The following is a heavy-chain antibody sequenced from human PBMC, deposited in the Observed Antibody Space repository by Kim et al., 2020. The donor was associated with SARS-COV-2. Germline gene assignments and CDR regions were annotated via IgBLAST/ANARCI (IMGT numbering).Heavy chain of an antibody. Sequence: SETLSLTCAVYGGSFSGYYWSWIRQPPGKGLEWIGEINHSGSTNYNPSLKSRVTISVDTSKNQFSLKLSSVTAADTAVYYCARSGVSYYDFWSGYYRGDYFVYWGQRTLVTVSS. CDR2: INHSGST. V-gene: IGHV4-34*01. J-gene: IGHJ4*02. D-gene: IGHD3-3*01. CDR1: GGSFSGYY. CDR3: ARSGVSYYDFWSGYYRGDYFVY.